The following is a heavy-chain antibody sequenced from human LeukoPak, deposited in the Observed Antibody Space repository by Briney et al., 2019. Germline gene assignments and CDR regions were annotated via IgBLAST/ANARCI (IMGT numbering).Heavy chain of an antibody. CDR3: TRGTFGGDCSRTSCFSFDY. CDR1: GFTFSSYS. CDR2: IGSSGSYI. V-gene: IGHV3-21*01. J-gene: IGHJ4*02. Sequence: PGGSLRLSCVASGFTFSSYSMNWVRQAPGKGPEWVSSIGSSGSYIFYADSVKGRFAISRDNAKNSLSLQMNSLRAEDTAVYYCTRGTFGGDCSRTSCFSFDYWGQGTLVTVSS. D-gene: IGHD2-2*01.